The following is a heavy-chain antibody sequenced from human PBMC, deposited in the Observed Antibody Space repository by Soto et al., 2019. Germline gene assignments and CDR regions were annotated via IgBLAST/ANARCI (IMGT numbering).Heavy chain of an antibody. J-gene: IGHJ4*02. D-gene: IGHD4-17*01. V-gene: IGHV4-59*01. Sequence: SETLSLTCSVSSGFISGYHWSWIRQPPGKGLEWVGQMYDSGSANYNPSLKSRVTISLDTSRNQFSLRLSSVTTADTAVYYCATYRAGYGGQGYWGQGTLVTVSS. CDR1: SGFISGYH. CDR3: ATYRAGYGGQGY. CDR2: MYDSGSA.